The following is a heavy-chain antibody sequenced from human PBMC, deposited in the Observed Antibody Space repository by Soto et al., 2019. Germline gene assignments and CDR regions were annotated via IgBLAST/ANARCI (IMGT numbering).Heavy chain of an antibody. CDR1: GGSISSGGYY. Sequence: SETLSLTCPVSGGSISSGGYYWSWIRQHPGKGLEWIGYIYYSGSTYSNPSLKSRGTISVDTSKNQFSLKLSSVTAADTAVYYCARDRNGDNWFDPWGQGTLVTVSS. CDR3: ARDRNGDNWFDP. D-gene: IGHD1-1*01. CDR2: IYYSGST. J-gene: IGHJ5*02. V-gene: IGHV4-31*03.